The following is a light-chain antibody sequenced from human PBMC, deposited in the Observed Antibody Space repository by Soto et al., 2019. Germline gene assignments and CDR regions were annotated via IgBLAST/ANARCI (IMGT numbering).Light chain of an antibody. V-gene: IGKV3-20*01. CDR2: GAS. CDR1: QSVSSSY. J-gene: IGKJ5*01. CDR3: QQPGSSPPII. Sequence: SPGTLSLSPGERATLSCRASQSVSSSYLAWYQQKPGQAPRLLIYGASSRATGIPDRFSGSGSGTDFTLTISRLEPEDFAVYYCQQPGSSPPIIFGQGTRLEIK.